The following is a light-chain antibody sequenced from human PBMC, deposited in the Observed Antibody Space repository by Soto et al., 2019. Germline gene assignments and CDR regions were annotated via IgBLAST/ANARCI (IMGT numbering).Light chain of an antibody. CDR3: QKHDGVPL. CDR2: DAS. Sequence: DIQLTQSPSSLSASVGDRVTITCQASQDISNHLNWYQQKPGKAPNLLIYDASDLETGVPSRLSGGGSATFFSFSINSLQPEDIATYYCQKHDGVPLFGPGTKVEIK. J-gene: IGKJ3*01. CDR1: QDISNH. V-gene: IGKV1-33*01.